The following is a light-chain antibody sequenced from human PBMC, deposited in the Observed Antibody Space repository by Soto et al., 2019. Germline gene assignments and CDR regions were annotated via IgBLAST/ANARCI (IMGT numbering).Light chain of an antibody. V-gene: IGLV1-44*01. CDR2: SNY. Sequence: QSVLTQPPSASGTPGQRVTISCSGSNSNIGSNPVHWYQQFPGTAPKVLIYSNYQRPSGVPDRFSGSKSGTSASLAISGLQSEDEADYYCATWDDSVYVFGTGTKVTVL. J-gene: IGLJ1*01. CDR1: NSNIGSNP. CDR3: ATWDDSVYV.